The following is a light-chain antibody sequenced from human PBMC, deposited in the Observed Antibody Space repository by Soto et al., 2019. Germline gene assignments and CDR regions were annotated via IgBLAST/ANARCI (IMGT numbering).Light chain of an antibody. CDR1: QSVSNS. CDR2: DVS. V-gene: IGKV3-11*01. CDR3: HQRYNWPRVT. J-gene: IGKJ5*01. Sequence: EIVLTQSPATLSLSPGERVTLSCRASQSVSNSLAWYQQKPGQPPRLLIYDVSNRATGIPARFSGSGSGTDSTLTITSLEPEDFAVYFCHQRYNWPRVTFGQGTRLEIK.